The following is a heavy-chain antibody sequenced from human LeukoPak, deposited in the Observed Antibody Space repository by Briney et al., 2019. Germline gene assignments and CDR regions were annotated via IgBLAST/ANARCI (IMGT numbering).Heavy chain of an antibody. J-gene: IGHJ4*02. CDR3: ASRWGRNLVYSGYFDY. CDR2: IDYSGGT. CDR1: GGSITRSGYH. D-gene: IGHD2-8*01. V-gene: IGHV4-39*01. Sequence: PSETLSLTCTVSGGSITRSGYHWVWIRQPPGKGLESAGSIDYSGGTYYDSALKRRATTSVDTSKNKFSLTLSPVTAADTAVYYCASRWGRNLVYSGYFDYWGQGTLVTVSS.